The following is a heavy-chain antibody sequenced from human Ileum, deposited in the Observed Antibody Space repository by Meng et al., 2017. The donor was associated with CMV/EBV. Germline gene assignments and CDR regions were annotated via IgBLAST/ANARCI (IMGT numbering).Heavy chain of an antibody. CDR1: AFTFSNSW. D-gene: IGHD2-2*01. V-gene: IGHV3-30*02. CDR3: AKRQPLRNADIVVEPAANHVDY. J-gene: IGHJ4*01. CDR2: IRYDGSNK. Sequence: GGSLRLSCAAYAFTFSNSWISWVRQAPGKGLEWVAFIRYDGSNKYYADSVKCRFIISRDNSKNTLSLQMNSLRADDTAVYYCAKRQPLRNADIVVEPAANHVDYWGQGTPVTVSS.